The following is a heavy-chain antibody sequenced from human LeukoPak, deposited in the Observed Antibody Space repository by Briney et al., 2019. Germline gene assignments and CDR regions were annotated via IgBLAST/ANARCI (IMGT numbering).Heavy chain of an antibody. J-gene: IGHJ3*02. Sequence: ASVKVSCKVSGYTLTELSMHWVRQAPGKGLEWMGGFDPEDGETIYAQKFQGRVTMTEDTSTDTAYTELSSLRSEDTAVYYCATTSLPSGSLSFDIWGQGTMVTVSS. CDR1: GYTLTELS. CDR2: FDPEDGET. V-gene: IGHV1-24*01. D-gene: IGHD1-26*01. CDR3: ATTSLPSGSLSFDI.